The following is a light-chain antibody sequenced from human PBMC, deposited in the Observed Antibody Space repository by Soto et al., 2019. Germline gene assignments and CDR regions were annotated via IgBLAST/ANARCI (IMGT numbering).Light chain of an antibody. CDR2: DVS. J-gene: IGKJ1*01. CDR1: QSARSS. Sequence: SPSNLSESPWERATLSCRASQSARSSLGWYQQKPGQPPSLLIYDVSIRATGTPARFSGSGSGTEFTLTISSLQSEDFAVYYCQQYNNWPRTVGQGTKVDIK. CDR3: QQYNNWPRT. V-gene: IGKV3-15*01.